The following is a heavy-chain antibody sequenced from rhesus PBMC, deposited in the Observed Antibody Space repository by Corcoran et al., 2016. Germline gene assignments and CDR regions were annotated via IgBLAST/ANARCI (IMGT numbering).Heavy chain of an antibody. Sequence: QVQLQESGPAVVKPSETLSLTCAVSGGSISSSNWWSWIRQSPGKGLEWIGGIYGSGGSTEYNPSLKSRVTIAKDTSKNQFSLKLSSVTAADTAVYYCARLYYNIWTGYPYGLDSWGQGVVVTVSS. J-gene: IGHJ6*01. D-gene: IGHD3-3*01. CDR2: IYGSGGST. CDR1: GGSISSSNW. V-gene: IGHV4-93*01. CDR3: ARLYYNIWTGYPYGLDS.